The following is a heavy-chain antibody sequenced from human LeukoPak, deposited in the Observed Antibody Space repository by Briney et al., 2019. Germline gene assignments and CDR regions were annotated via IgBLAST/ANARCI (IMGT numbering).Heavy chain of an antibody. CDR1: GFTFSSYS. D-gene: IGHD3-10*01. Sequence: PGGSLRLSCAASGFTFSSYSMNWVRQAPGKGLEWVSSISSSSSYIYYADSVKGRFTISRDNAKNSLYLQMNSLRAEDTAVYYCARDWGVAYYYGSGSFAFDIWGQGTMVTVSS. J-gene: IGHJ3*02. CDR3: ARDWGVAYYYGSGSFAFDI. CDR2: ISSSSSYI. V-gene: IGHV3-21*01.